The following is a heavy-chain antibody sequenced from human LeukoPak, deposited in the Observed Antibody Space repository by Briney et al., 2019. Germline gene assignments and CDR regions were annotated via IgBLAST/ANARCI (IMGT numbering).Heavy chain of an antibody. CDR1: GFTFDDYA. J-gene: IGHJ6*03. V-gene: IGHV3-7*03. D-gene: IGHD3-22*01. CDR2: IKQDGSEK. CDR3: ARDTYYYDSSGPYMDV. Sequence: QPGRSLRPSCAASGFTFDDYAMHWVRQAPGKGLEWVANIKQDGSEKYYVDSVKGRFTISRDNAKNSLYLQMNSLRAEDTALYYCARDTYYYDSSGPYMDVWGKGTTVTVSS.